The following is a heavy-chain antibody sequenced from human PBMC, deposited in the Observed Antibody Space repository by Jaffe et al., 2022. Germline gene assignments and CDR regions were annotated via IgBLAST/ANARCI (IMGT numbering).Heavy chain of an antibody. D-gene: IGHD5-18*01. CDR1: GGSISSSSYY. CDR3: ARWIQQLVQAYYFDY. J-gene: IGHJ4*02. CDR2: IYYSGST. Sequence: QLQLQESGPGLVKPSETLSLTCTVSGGSISSSSYYWGWIRQPPGKGLEWIGSIYYSGSTYYNPSLKSRVTISVDTSKNQFSLKLSSVTAADTAVYYCARWIQQLVQAYYFDYWGQGTLVTVSS. V-gene: IGHV4-39*01.